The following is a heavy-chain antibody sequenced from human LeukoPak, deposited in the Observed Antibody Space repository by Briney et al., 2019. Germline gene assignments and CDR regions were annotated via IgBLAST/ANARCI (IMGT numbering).Heavy chain of an antibody. CDR1: GFTVSSNY. CDR2: IYSGGST. J-gene: IGHJ4*02. D-gene: IGHD3-3*01. Sequence: PGGSLRLSCAASGFTVSSNYMSWVRQAPGKGLEWVSVIYSGGSTYYADSVKGRFTISRDNSKNTLYLQMNSLRAEDTAVYYCAKDFGVGARPFDYWGQGTLVTVSS. V-gene: IGHV3-53*01. CDR3: AKDFGVGARPFDY.